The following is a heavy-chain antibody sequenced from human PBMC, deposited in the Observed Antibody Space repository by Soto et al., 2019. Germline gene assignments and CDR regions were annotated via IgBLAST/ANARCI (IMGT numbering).Heavy chain of an antibody. V-gene: IGHV4-59*12. D-gene: IGHD1-26*01. J-gene: IGHJ4*02. CDR3: ARGGYSGSYRFDY. Sequence: SETLSLTCTVSGGSISSYYWIWIRQPPGKGLEWIGYIYYSGSTNYNPSLKSRVTISVDTSKNQFSLKLSSVTAADTAVYYCARGGYSGSYRFDYWGQGTLVTVSS. CDR1: GGSISSYY. CDR2: IYYSGST.